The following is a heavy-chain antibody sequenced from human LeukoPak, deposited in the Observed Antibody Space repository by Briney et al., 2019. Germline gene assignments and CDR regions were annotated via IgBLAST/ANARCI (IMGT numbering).Heavy chain of an antibody. J-gene: IGHJ4*02. CDR2: ISGSGGST. D-gene: IGHD6-19*01. CDR3: ARGGIRVSGIDEFDY. CDR1: GFTFSSYA. Sequence: GGSLRLSCAASGFTFSSYAMSWVRQAPGKGLDGVSAISGSGGSTYYADSVKGRFTISRDNSKNTLYLQMNSLRAEDTAVYYCARGGIRVSGIDEFDYWGQGTLVTVSS. V-gene: IGHV3-23*01.